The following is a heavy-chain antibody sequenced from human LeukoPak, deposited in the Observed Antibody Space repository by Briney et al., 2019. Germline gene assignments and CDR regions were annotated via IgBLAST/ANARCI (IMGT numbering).Heavy chain of an antibody. J-gene: IGHJ4*02. CDR3: AGGLRYFDWFYYFDY. D-gene: IGHD3-9*01. CDR1: GYTFTSYD. Sequence: ASVKVSCKASGYTFTSYDINWVRQATGQGLEWMGWMNPNRGNTGYAQKFQGRVTITRNTSISTAYMELSSLRSEDTAVYYGAGGLRYFDWFYYFDYWGQGTLVTVSS. V-gene: IGHV1-8*01. CDR2: MNPNRGNT.